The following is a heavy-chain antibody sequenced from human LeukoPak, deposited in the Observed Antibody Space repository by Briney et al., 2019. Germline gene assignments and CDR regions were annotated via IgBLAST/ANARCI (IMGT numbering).Heavy chain of an antibody. Sequence: SETLSLTCTVSDGSISSSSYYWGWIRQPPGKGLEWIGSIYYSGSTYYNPSLKSRVTISVGTSKNQFSLKLSSVTAADTAVYYCARVRLAPRYFDLWGRGTLVTVSS. CDR1: DGSISSSSYY. CDR2: IYYSGST. J-gene: IGHJ2*01. V-gene: IGHV4-39*07. D-gene: IGHD3-3*02. CDR3: ARVRLAPRYFDL.